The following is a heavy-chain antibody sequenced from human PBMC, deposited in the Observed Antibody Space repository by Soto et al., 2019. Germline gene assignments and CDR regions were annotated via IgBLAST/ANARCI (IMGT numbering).Heavy chain of an antibody. CDR3: ARGXEEYQPPRAFXI. V-gene: IGHV5-10-1*01. J-gene: IGHJ3*02. CDR1: GYSFTSYW. CDR2: IDPSDSYT. D-gene: IGHD2-2*01. Sequence: GESLKISCKGSGYSFTSYWISWVRQMPGKGLEWMGRIDPSDSYTNYSPSFQGHVTISADKSISTAYLQWSSLKASDTAMYYCARGXEEYQPPRAFXIWGQGTMVXVSS.